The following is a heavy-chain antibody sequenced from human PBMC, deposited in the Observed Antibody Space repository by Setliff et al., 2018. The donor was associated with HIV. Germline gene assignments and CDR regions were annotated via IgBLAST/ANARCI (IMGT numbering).Heavy chain of an antibody. Sequence: SATLSLTCAVYSGSFSGYYWSWIRQPPGKGLEWIGEINHSGSTKYNPSLKSRVTISVDTSKNQFSLKLTSVTAADTAVYYCGGSYFYDSSGFYSNNWFDPWGQGTLVTVSS. J-gene: IGHJ5*02. CDR3: GGSYFYDSSGFYSNNWFDP. CDR1: SGSFSGYY. V-gene: IGHV4-34*01. D-gene: IGHD3-22*01. CDR2: INHSGST.